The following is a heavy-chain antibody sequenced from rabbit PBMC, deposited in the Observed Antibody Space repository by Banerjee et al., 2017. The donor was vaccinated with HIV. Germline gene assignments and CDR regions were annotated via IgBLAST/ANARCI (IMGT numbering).Heavy chain of an antibody. CDR2: IYGGSGGT. Sequence: QSLEESGGDLVKPGASLTLTCTASGFSFSSGYYMCWVRQAPGKGLEWIACIYGGSGGTYYASWAKGRFTISKTSSTTVTLQMTSLTAADTATYFCASELDNSGGYYFDLWGPGTLVTVS. V-gene: IGHV1S40*01. D-gene: IGHD1-1*01. CDR1: GFSFSSGYY. J-gene: IGHJ4*01. CDR3: ASELDNSGGYYFDL.